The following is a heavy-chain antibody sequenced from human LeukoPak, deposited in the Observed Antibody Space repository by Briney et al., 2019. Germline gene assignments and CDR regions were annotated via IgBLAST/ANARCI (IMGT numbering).Heavy chain of an antibody. CDR2: IYTSGST. Sequence: SETLSLTCTVSGGSISSYYWSWIRQPAGKGLEWIGRIYTSGSTNYNPSLTSRVTISVDTSKNQFSLKLSSVTAADTAVYYCARDAENMVRGTYYYYYYMDVWGKGTTVTVSS. V-gene: IGHV4-4*07. J-gene: IGHJ6*03. D-gene: IGHD3-10*01. CDR3: ARDAENMVRGTYYYYYYMDV. CDR1: GGSISSYY.